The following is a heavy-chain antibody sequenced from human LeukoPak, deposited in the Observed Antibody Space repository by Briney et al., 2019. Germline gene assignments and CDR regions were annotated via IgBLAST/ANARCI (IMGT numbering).Heavy chain of an antibody. CDR2: INSNGDRT. Sequence: GGSLRLSCAASGFTFSSYAMHWARQAPGKGLEYVSAINSNGDRTYYANSVKGRFTIPRDNSKNTLCLQMGSLRAEDMALYYCARGTSPAMGTLGYWGQGTLVTVSS. CDR1: GFTFSSYA. CDR3: ARGTSPAMGTLGY. J-gene: IGHJ4*02. D-gene: IGHD5-18*01. V-gene: IGHV3-64*01.